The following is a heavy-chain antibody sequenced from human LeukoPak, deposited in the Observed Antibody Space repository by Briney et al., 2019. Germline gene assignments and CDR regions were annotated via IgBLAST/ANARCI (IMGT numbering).Heavy chain of an antibody. CDR3: VRNVRQNCRWQYFDL. V-gene: IGHV4-59*08. J-gene: IGHJ2*01. CDR2: IYSSGNT. CDR1: GGSINNCY. D-gene: IGHD5-24*01. Sequence: SSETLSLTCTVSGGSINNCYGSWIRQPPGKGLKWIGYIYSSGNTNHYPSLKSRVTLPVDTSTVYLKLRPVTPADTAVYYFVRNVRQNCRWQYFDLWGRGTLVTVSS.